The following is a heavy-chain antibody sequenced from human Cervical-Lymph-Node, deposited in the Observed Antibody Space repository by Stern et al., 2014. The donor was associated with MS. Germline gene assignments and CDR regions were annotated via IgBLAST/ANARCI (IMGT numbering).Heavy chain of an antibody. J-gene: IGHJ6*02. V-gene: IGHV3-21*01. CDR2: ISSGSSYI. CDR1: GFTFSSST. D-gene: IGHD6-6*01. CDR3: ARREGSYSSSSRYFYYYGMDV. Sequence: VQLVESGGGLVKPGGSLGLSCAASGFTFSSSTMNWVRQAPGKGLEWVSSISSGSSYIYYADSVKGRFTISRDNSTSPLYLQLNSLGAEDTDVYYCARREGSYSSSSRYFYYYGMDVWGQGTTVTVSS.